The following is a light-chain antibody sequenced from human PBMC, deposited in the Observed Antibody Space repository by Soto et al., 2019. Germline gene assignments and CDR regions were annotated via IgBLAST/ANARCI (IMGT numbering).Light chain of an antibody. CDR3: GTWDSSLSAVV. Sequence: QSVLTQPPSVSAAPGQKVTISCSGSSSNIGKNYVSWYQQLPGTAPKLLIYDNNKRPSGIPDRFSGSQSGTSATLGITGLQTGDEADYYCGTWDSSLSAVVFGGGTKLTVL. CDR1: SSNIGKNY. V-gene: IGLV1-51*01. CDR2: DNN. J-gene: IGLJ2*01.